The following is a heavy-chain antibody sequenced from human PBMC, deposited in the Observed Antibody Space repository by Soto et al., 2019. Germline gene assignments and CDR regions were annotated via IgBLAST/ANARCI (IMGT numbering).Heavy chain of an antibody. Sequence: GGSLRLSCAASGFTFSGYAVSWVRQAPGKGLEWVSSINPSGDSTYYADSVKGRFTISRDNSKNTLYLQMNSLRAEDTAVYYCAKHMVVVVITTIGYFDYWGQGTLVTVSS. CDR1: GFTFSGYA. CDR3: AKHMVVVVITTIGYFDY. D-gene: IGHD3-22*01. V-gene: IGHV3-23*01. CDR2: INPSGDST. J-gene: IGHJ4*02.